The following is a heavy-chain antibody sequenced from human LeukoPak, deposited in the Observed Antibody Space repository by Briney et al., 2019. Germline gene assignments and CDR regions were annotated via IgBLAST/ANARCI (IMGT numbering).Heavy chain of an antibody. CDR2: ISSSSSYI. CDR3: ARDDGSDAYYYYGMDV. D-gene: IGHD3-10*01. Sequence: GGSLRLSCAASGFTFSSYSMNWVRQAPGKGLGWVSSISSSSSYIYYADSVKGRFTISRANAKNSLYLKMNSLRGEDTAVYYCARDDGSDAYYYYGMDVWGQGTTVTVSS. CDR1: GFTFSSYS. J-gene: IGHJ6*02. V-gene: IGHV3-21*01.